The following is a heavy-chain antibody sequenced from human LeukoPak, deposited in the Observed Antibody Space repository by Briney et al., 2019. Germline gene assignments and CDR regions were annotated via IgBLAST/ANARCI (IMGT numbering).Heavy chain of an antibody. J-gene: IGHJ6*03. CDR3: AKGILYGGGSSWFDYYMDV. CDR1: GFTFSSYG. V-gene: IGHV3-30*02. CDR2: IRYDGSNK. D-gene: IGHD6-13*01. Sequence: GGSRRLSCAASGFTFSSYGMHWFRKAPGKGREWVAFIRYDGSNKYYADSVKGRFTISRDNSKNTLYLQMNRLRAEDTAVYYCAKGILYGGGSSWFDYYMDVWGKGTTVTVSS.